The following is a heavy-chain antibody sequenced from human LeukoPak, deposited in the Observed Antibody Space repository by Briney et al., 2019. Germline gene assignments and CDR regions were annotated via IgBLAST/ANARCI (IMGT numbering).Heavy chain of an antibody. J-gene: IGHJ6*03. CDR1: GFTFSSYG. CDR3: ARDKHFGSSAYYDFWSGLDYYYYMDV. D-gene: IGHD3-3*01. CDR2: IWYDGSNK. V-gene: IGHV3-33*01. Sequence: GGPLRLSCAASGFTFSSYGMHWVRQAPGKGLEWVAVIWYDGSNKYYADSVKGRFTISRDNSKNTLYLQMNSLRAEDTAVYYCARDKHFGSSAYYDFWSGLDYYYYMDVWGKGTTVTVSS.